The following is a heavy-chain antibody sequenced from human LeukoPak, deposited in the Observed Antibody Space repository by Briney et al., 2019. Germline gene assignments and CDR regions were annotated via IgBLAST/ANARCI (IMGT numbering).Heavy chain of an antibody. Sequence: GGSLRLSCAASGFTFSSYAMHWVRQAPGKGLEWVAVISYDGSNKYYADSVKGRFTISSDNSKNTLYLQMNSLRAEDTAVYYCARDSGSSEYYFDYWGQGALVTVSS. D-gene: IGHD1-26*01. V-gene: IGHV3-30-3*01. CDR2: ISYDGSNK. CDR1: GFTFSSYA. CDR3: ARDSGSSEYYFDY. J-gene: IGHJ4*02.